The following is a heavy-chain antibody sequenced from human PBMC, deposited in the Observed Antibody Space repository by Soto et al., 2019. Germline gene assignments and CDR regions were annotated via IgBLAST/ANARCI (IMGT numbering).Heavy chain of an antibody. J-gene: IGHJ2*01. D-gene: IGHD3-22*01. Sequence: GGSLRLSCADSGFTFDDYAMQWVRQAPGKGVEWVSLISWDCGSTYYADSVKGRFTISRDNSKNSLYLQMNSLRAEDTALYYCAKAASSGYYYYSLNWYFDLWGRGTLVTVSS. CDR1: GFTFDDYA. V-gene: IGHV3-43D*04. CDR2: ISWDCGST. CDR3: AKAASSGYYYYSLNWYFDL.